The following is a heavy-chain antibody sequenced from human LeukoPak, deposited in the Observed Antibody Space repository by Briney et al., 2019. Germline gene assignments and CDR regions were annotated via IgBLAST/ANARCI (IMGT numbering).Heavy chain of an antibody. CDR2: IHSGGNT. CDR3: VSHNDALTSYSFDY. J-gene: IGHJ4*02. V-gene: IGHV3-53*01. Sequence: GGSLRLSCAASGFTASSSYMSWVRQAPGKGVEWVSIIHSGGNTYYADSVKGRFTISRDNSKNTLSLQMNSLRAEDTAVYYCVSHNDALTSYSFDYWGQGTLVTVSS. D-gene: IGHD3-9*01. CDR1: GFTASSSY.